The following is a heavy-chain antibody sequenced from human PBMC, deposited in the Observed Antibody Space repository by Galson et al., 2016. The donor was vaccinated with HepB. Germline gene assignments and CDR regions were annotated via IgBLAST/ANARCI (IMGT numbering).Heavy chain of an antibody. J-gene: IGHJ4*02. D-gene: IGHD6-19*01. V-gene: IGHV3-73*01. Sequence: SLRLSCAASGFTFSASAIHWVRQLSGKGPECVGRIRGKASMYATAYAGSVKGRFTISRHDSKNTAYLQMNSLKTEDTAVYYCTVDGSGWRFRGDQGTLVTVSS. CDR3: TVDGSGWRFR. CDR1: GFTFSASA. CDR2: IRGKASMYAT.